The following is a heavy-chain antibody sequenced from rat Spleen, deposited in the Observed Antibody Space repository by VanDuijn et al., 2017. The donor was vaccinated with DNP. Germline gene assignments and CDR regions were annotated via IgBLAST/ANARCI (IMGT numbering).Heavy chain of an antibody. CDR3: TVITTVPNY. V-gene: IGHV2-1*01. D-gene: IGHD1-1*01. J-gene: IGHJ2*01. CDR1: GFSLSSYG. CDR2: IWTGGST. Sequence: QVQLKESGPGLVQPSQTLSLTCSVSGFSLSSYGVAWVRQPPGKGLEWMGAIWTGGSTDYNSALKSRLNISRDTSKSQVFLKMNSLQTEDTAIYFCTVITTVPNYWGQGVMVTVSS.